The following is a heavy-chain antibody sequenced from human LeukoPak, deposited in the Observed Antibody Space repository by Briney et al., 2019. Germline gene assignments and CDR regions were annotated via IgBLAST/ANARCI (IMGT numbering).Heavy chain of an antibody. Sequence: GSSVKVSCKASGGTFSSYAISWVRQAPGQGLEWMGGIIPIFGTANYAQKFQGRVTITADESTSTAYMELSSLRSEDTAVYYCASCSTSRYPSRYFDLWGRGTLVTVSS. CDR2: IIPIFGTA. D-gene: IGHD2-2*01. V-gene: IGHV1-69*01. CDR3: ASCSTSRYPSRYFDL. CDR1: GGTFSSYA. J-gene: IGHJ2*01.